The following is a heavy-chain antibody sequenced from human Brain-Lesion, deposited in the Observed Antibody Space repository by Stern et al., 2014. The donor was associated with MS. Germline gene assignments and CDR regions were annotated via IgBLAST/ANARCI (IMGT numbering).Heavy chain of an antibody. CDR1: GYIFTGYY. CDR3: ARDQRGITIFGVVTDYYYLGMDV. CDR2: FNPNTGGT. Sequence: VQLVESGAEVKKPGASVKVSCKTSGYIFTGYYIHWVRQAPGQGLEWMAWFNPNTGGTKYAQKFQGRVTTSRDTSISTAYVELSSLTSDDTAVYYCARDQRGITIFGVVTDYYYLGMDVWGQGTTVTVSS. D-gene: IGHD3-3*01. V-gene: IGHV1-2*02. J-gene: IGHJ6*02.